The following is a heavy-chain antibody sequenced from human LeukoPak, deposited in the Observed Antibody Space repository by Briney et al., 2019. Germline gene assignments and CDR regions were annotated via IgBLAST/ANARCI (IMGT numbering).Heavy chain of an antibody. CDR1: GFTFSGSA. J-gene: IGHJ4*02. Sequence: GGSLRLSCAASGFTFSGSAMHWVRQASGKGLEWVGRIRSIANDYATAYAASVKGRFTISRDDSKNTAYLQMNNLRTEDTAVYYCTRVGPTTADYWGQGSLVTVSS. CDR3: TRVGPTTADY. CDR2: IRSIANDYAT. D-gene: IGHD5-12*01. V-gene: IGHV3-73*01.